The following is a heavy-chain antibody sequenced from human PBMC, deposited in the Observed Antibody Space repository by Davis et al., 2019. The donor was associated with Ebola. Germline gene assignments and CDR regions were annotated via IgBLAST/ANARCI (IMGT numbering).Heavy chain of an antibody. D-gene: IGHD6-13*01. CDR3: ASGGSSSWYWFDP. CDR2: INPNSGGT. V-gene: IGHV1-2*02. Sequence: ASVKVSCKASGFTFTSYDFNWVRQAPGQGLEWMGWINPNSGGTKYVQKFQGRVTMTRDTSISTAYMELSSLTSDDTAVYFCASGGSSSWYWFDPWGQGTLVTVSS. CDR1: GFTFTSYD. J-gene: IGHJ5*02.